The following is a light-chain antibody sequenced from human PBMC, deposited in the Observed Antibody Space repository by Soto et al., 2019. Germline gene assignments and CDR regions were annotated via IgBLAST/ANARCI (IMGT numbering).Light chain of an antibody. CDR2: GAF. J-gene: IGKJ5*01. CDR1: PSVTNF. CDR3: QQRNVWPPVT. V-gene: IGKV3-11*01. Sequence: EIVLTQSPATLCLSPGQRATLSCRASPSVTNFLAWYQQKPGQAPRLLFYGAFNRATRIPARFSGSGSGTDFTLTISSLEPEDSAVYYCQQRNVWPPVTFGQGTRLE.